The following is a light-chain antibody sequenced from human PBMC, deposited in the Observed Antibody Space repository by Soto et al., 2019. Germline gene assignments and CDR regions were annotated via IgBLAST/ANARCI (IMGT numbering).Light chain of an antibody. CDR1: SSNIGAGYD. V-gene: IGLV1-40*01. Sequence: HSALTQPPSVSWAPGQRVTISCTGSSSNIGAGYDVHWYQQLPGTAPKLLIYGNSNRPSGVPDRFSGSKSDTSASLAITGLQAGDEADYYCQSYDSSLGGWVFGGGTKVTVL. CDR2: GNS. J-gene: IGLJ3*02. CDR3: QSYDSSLGGWV.